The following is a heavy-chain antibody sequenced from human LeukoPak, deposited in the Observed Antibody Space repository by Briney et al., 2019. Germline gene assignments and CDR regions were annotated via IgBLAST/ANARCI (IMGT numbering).Heavy chain of an antibody. J-gene: IGHJ5*02. CDR1: GYTFTSYD. D-gene: IGHD6-19*01. V-gene: IGHV1-8*03. CDR2: MNPNSGNT. CDR3: ARGRQWPGFGFDP. Sequence: ASVKVSCKASGYTFTSYDINWVRQATGRGLEWMGWMNPNSGNTGYAQKFQGRVTITRNTSISTAYMELSSLRSEDTAVYYCARGRQWPGFGFDPWGQGTLVTVSS.